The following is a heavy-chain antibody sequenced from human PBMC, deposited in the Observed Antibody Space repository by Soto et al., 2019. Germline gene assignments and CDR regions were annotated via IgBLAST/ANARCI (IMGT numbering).Heavy chain of an antibody. V-gene: IGHV4-30-4*01. Sequence: SETLSLTCPCSGCSFRSGDYYLSWVRQPPGKGLEWIGYIYYTGSTFNNPSLKSRVSISIDTSKTQFSLKLSSVTAADTAVYYCARIHFGDEPSYYYYGMDFWGQGTTVTVSS. CDR2: IYYTGST. J-gene: IGHJ6*02. D-gene: IGHD4-17*01. CDR3: ARIHFGDEPSYYYYGMDF. CDR1: GCSFRSGDYY.